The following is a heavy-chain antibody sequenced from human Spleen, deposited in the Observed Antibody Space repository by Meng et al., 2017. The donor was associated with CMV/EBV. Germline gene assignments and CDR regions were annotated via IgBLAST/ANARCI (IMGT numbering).Heavy chain of an antibody. CDR3: ARAEGLRFLEWYSYGMDV. CDR1: GFTFSDYY. V-gene: IGHV3-11*04. Sequence: GESLKISCAASGFTFSDYYMSWIRQAPGKGLEWVSYISSGTTIYYADSVKGRFTISRDNAKNSLYLQMNSLRAEDTAVYYCARAEGLRFLEWYSYGMDVWGQGTAVTVSS. CDR2: ISSGTTI. J-gene: IGHJ6*02. D-gene: IGHD3-3*01.